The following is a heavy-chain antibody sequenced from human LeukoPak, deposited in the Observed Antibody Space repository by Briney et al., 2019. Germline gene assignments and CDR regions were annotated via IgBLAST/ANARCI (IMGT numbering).Heavy chain of an antibody. D-gene: IGHD3-10*01. CDR2: IYTSGST. V-gene: IGHV4-61*02. CDR3: ARGRKITMVRGVISQPNWFDP. CDR1: GGSISSGSYY. J-gene: IGHJ5*02. Sequence: SQTLSLTCTVSGGSISSGSYYWSWIRQPAGKGLEWIGRIYTSGSTNYNPSLKSRVTMSVDTSKNQFSLKLSSVTAADTAVYYCARGRKITMVRGVISQPNWFDPWGQGTLVTVSS.